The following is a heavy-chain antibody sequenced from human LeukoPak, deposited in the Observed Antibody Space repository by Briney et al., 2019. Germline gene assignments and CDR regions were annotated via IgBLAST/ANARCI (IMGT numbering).Heavy chain of an antibody. Sequence: GSSVKVSCKASGGTFTSYPISWVRHAPGQGLEWMGRIIPILGIANYAQKFQGRVTITADKSTSTAYMELSSLRSEDTAVYYCAMSAVVVKNYFDYWGQGTLVTVSP. D-gene: IGHD2-21*01. CDR3: AMSAVVVKNYFDY. J-gene: IGHJ4*02. V-gene: IGHV1-69*02. CDR2: IIPILGIA. CDR1: GGTFTSYP.